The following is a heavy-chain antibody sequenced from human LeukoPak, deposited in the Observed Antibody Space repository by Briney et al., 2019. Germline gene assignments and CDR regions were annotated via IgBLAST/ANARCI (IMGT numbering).Heavy chain of an antibody. CDR2: ISGSGDNT. J-gene: IGHJ4*02. D-gene: IGHD3-22*01. CDR1: GGTFSSYA. V-gene: IGHV3-23*01. Sequence: SCKASGGTFSSYAISWVRQAPGKGLEWVSGISGSGDNTYYADSVKGRFTISRDNSKNTLYVQVNSLGTEDTAAYHCAKGSYYDSSGSFYFDYWGQGTLVTVSS. CDR3: AKGSYYDSSGSFYFDY.